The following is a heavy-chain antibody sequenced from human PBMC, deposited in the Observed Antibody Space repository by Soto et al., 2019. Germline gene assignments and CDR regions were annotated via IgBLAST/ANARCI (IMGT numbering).Heavy chain of an antibody. CDR3: ARDNLHCSGGSCHRRSFDI. CDR1: GGSISSGGYY. V-gene: IGHV4-31*03. CDR2: IYYSGST. Sequence: QVQLQESGPGLVKPSQTLSLTCTVSGGSISSGGYYWSWIRQHPGKVLEWIGYIYYSGSTYYNPSLKSRVTISVDTSKNQFSLKLSSVTAADTAVYYCARDNLHCSGGSCHRRSFDIWGQGTMVTVSS. J-gene: IGHJ3*02. D-gene: IGHD2-15*01.